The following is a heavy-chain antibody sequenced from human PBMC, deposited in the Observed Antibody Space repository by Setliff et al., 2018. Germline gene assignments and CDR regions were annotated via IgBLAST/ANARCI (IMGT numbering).Heavy chain of an antibody. D-gene: IGHD3-10*01. CDR3: FGAGTCSY. CDR1: GFTYENDW. Sequence: GGSLRLSCGASGFTYENDWVSWVRQAPGKGLEWLASINPDGSEKYYVDSVKGRFTISRDNARNSLSLQMNSLRTEDTAVYYCFGAGTCSYWGQGTLVTVSS. V-gene: IGHV3-7*01. CDR2: INPDGSEK. J-gene: IGHJ4*02.